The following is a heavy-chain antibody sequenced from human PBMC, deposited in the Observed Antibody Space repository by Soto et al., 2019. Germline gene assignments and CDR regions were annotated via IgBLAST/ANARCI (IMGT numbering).Heavy chain of an antibody. J-gene: IGHJ4*02. CDR2: ISYDGSNK. Sequence: QVQLVESGGGVVQPGRSLRLSCAASGFTFSSYAMHWVRQAPGKGLEWVAVISYDGSNKYYADSVKGRFTISRDNSKNTLYLQMNSLRAEDTAVYYCARARYCISTSCYDPFDYWGQGTLVTVSS. V-gene: IGHV3-30-3*01. CDR1: GFTFSSYA. D-gene: IGHD2-2*01. CDR3: ARARYCISTSCYDPFDY.